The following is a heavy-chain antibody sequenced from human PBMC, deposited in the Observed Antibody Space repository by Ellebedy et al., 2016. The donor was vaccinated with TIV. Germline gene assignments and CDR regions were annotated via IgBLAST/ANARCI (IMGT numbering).Heavy chain of an antibody. CDR2: ISSSSSYI. J-gene: IGHJ4*02. Sequence: GGSLRLXXAASGFTFSSYRMNWVRQAPGKGLEWVSSISSSSSYIYYADSVKGRFTISRDNAKNSLYLQMNSLRAEDTAVYYCARDVLGSISTFGYYFDYWGQGTLVTVSS. CDR1: GFTFSSYR. CDR3: ARDVLGSISTFGYYFDY. V-gene: IGHV3-21*01. D-gene: IGHD3-10*01.